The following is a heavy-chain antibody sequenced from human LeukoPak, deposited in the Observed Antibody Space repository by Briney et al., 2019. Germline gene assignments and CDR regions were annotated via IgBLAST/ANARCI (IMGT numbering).Heavy chain of an antibody. CDR3: ARGSSSSWKKKFYYYYMDV. CDR2: MNPNSGNT. Sequence: ASVKVSCKASGYTFTSYDINWVRQATGQGLEWMGWMNPNSGNTGYAQKFQGRVTITADESTSTAYMELSSLRSEDTAVYYCARGSSSSWKKKFYYYYMDVWGKGTTVTVSS. V-gene: IGHV1-8*01. D-gene: IGHD6-13*01. J-gene: IGHJ6*03. CDR1: GYTFTSYD.